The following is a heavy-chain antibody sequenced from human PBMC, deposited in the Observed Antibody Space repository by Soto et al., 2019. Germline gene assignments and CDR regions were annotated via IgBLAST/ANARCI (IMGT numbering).Heavy chain of an antibody. CDR3: ARGRDFWSGSRRWFDP. V-gene: IGHV4-34*01. Sequence: QVQLQQWGAGLLKPSETLSLTCAVYGGSFSGYYWSWIRQPPGKGLEWIGEINHSGSTNYNPSLKSRVTISVDTSKNQFSLKLSSVTAADTAVYYCARGRDFWSGSRRWFDPWGQGTLVTVSS. CDR2: INHSGST. J-gene: IGHJ5*02. CDR1: GGSFSGYY. D-gene: IGHD3-3*01.